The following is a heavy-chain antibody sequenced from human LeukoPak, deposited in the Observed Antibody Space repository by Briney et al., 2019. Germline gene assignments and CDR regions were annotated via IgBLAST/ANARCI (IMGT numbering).Heavy chain of an antibody. CDR2: IYTSGST. CDR1: GDSISGYY. V-gene: IGHV4-4*07. Sequence: ETSETLSLTCTVSGDSISGYYWSWIRQPAGKGLEWIGRIYTSGSTNYNPSLKSRVTMSVDTSKNQFSLKLSSVTAADTAVYYCARDVLAAPGTFDYWGQGAPVTVSS. CDR3: ARDVLAAPGTFDY. D-gene: IGHD6-13*01. J-gene: IGHJ4*02.